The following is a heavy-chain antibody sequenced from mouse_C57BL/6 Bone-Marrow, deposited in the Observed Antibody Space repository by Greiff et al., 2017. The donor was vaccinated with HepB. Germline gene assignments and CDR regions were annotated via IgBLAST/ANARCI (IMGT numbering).Heavy chain of an antibody. CDR1: GYTFTSYW. J-gene: IGHJ2*01. V-gene: IGHV1-50*01. CDR2: IDPSDSYT. D-gene: IGHD1-1*01. CDR3: ERDGSITTVVATNFDN. Sequence: QVQLQQSGAELVKPGASVKLSCKASGYTFTSYWMQWVKQRPGQGLEWIGEIDPSDSYTNYNQKFKGKATLTVDTSSSTAYMQLSSLTSEDSAVYYCERDGSITTVVATNFDNWGQGTTLTVSS.